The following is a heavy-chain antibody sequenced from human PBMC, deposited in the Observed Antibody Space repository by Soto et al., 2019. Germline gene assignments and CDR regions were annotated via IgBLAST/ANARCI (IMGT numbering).Heavy chain of an antibody. CDR2: IKQDGSEK. D-gene: IGHD1-26*01. CDR3: AREGWELSPGPYCFDY. V-gene: IGHV3-7*01. Sequence: EVQLVESGGGLVQPGGSLRLSCAASGFTFSSYWMSWVRQAPGKGLEWVANIKQDGSEKYYVDAVKGRFTISRDNAKNSLYLQMNGLRAEDTGVYYCAREGWELSPGPYCFDYWGQGTLVTVSS. CDR1: GFTFSSYW. J-gene: IGHJ4*02.